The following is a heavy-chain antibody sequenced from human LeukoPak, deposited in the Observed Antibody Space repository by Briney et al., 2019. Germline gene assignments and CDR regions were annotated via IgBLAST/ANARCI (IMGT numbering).Heavy chain of an antibody. V-gene: IGHV3-30*03. CDR1: GFTFSSYG. Sequence: PGRSLRLSCAASGFTFSSYGMHWVRQAPGKGLEWVAVISYDGSNKYYADSVKGRFTISRDNSKNTLYLQMNSLRAEDTAVYYCSRIIVGATGVDYWGQGTLVTVSS. CDR3: SRIIVGATGVDY. D-gene: IGHD1-26*01. J-gene: IGHJ4*02. CDR2: ISYDGSNK.